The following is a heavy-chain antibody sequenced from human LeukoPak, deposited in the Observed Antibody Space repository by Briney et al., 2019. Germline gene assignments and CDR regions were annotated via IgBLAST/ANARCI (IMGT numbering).Heavy chain of an antibody. J-gene: IGHJ4*02. D-gene: IGHD3-10*01. Sequence: SEALSLTCTVSGGSISSSSYYWGWIRQPPGKGLEWIGSIYYSGSTYYNPSLKSRVTISVDTSKNQFSLKLSSVTAADTAVYYCARENYYGSGRGYWGQGTLVTVSS. CDR3: ARENYYGSGRGY. V-gene: IGHV4-39*07. CDR1: GGSISSSSYY. CDR2: IYYSGST.